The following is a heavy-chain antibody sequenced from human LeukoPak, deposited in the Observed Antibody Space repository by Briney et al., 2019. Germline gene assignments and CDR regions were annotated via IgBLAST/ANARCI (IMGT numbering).Heavy chain of an antibody. CDR2: INSDGSTI. Sequence: GGSLRLSCAASGFTFSSYWVHWVRQAPGKGLEWVARINSDGSTINHADSVRGRFTISRDNAENTLYLQMSSLRAEDTAIYFCAKAAYYRFDYWGQGTLVTVSS. J-gene: IGHJ4*02. V-gene: IGHV3-74*01. D-gene: IGHD1-26*01. CDR1: GFTFSSYW. CDR3: AKAAYYRFDY.